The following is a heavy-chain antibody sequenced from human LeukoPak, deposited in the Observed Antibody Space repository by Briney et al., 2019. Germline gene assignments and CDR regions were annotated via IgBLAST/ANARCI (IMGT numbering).Heavy chain of an antibody. V-gene: IGHV3-49*04. Sequence: PGRSLRLSCTASGFTFCDYAMSWVRQAPGKGLEGVGFIRSKAYGGTTEYAESVKGRFTISRDDSKSIAYLQMNSLKTEDTAVYYCTVDTAMVTFYYYGMDVWGQGTTVTVSS. J-gene: IGHJ6*02. D-gene: IGHD5-18*01. CDR2: IRSKAYGGTT. CDR1: GFTFCDYA. CDR3: TVDTAMVTFYYYGMDV.